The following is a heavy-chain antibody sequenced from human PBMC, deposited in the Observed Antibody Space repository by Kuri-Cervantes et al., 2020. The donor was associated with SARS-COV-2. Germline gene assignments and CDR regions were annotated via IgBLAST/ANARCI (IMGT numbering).Heavy chain of an antibody. D-gene: IGHD6-25*01. CDR1: GFTFSSYA. J-gene: IGHJ4*02. V-gene: IGHV3-30-3*01. CDR3: ARQGGRAIYFDY. Sequence: LSLTCAASGFTFSSYAMHWVRQAPDKGLEWVAVISYDGGNKYYADSVKGRFTISRDNSKNTLYLQMNSLRAEDTAVYYCARQGGRAIYFDYWGQGTLVTVSS. CDR2: ISYDGGNK.